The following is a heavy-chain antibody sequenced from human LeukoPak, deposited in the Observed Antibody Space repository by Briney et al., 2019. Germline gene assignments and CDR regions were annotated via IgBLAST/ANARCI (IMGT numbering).Heavy chain of an antibody. Sequence: PGGSLRLSCAASGFTFDDYGMSWVRQAPGKGLEWVSDINWNGGSTGYADSVKGRFTISRDNAKNSLYLQMNSLRNEDTALYYCARGGYYYDRSAPPNFDYWGQGTLVTVSS. CDR2: INWNGGST. CDR3: ARGGYYYDRSAPPNFDY. CDR1: GFTFDDYG. V-gene: IGHV3-20*04. D-gene: IGHD3-22*01. J-gene: IGHJ4*02.